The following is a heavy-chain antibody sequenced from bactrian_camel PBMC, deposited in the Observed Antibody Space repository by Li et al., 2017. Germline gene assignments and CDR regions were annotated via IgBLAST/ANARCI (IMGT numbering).Heavy chain of an antibody. J-gene: IGHJ4*01. CDR1: VSMNC. CDR3: AAGLAWWDGGNCRGLETREYKY. CDR2: IRTTDEST. Sequence: QLVESGGGSVEGGGSLILSCQASVSMNCMGWFRQAPGKEIEGVAGIRTTDESTYYYNAVKDRFSISLDRAKKTLYLQMNSLSPDDTAMYYCAAGLAWWDGGNCRGLETREYKYWGQGTQVTVS. V-gene: IGHV3S63*01. D-gene: IGHD1*01.